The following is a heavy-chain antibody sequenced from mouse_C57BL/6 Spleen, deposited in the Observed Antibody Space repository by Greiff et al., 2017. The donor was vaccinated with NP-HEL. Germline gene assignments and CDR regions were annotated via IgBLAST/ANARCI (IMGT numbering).Heavy chain of an antibody. D-gene: IGHD4-1*01. J-gene: IGHJ1*03. CDR1: GYTFTSYW. V-gene: IGHV1-64*01. CDR2: IHPNSGST. CDR3: ARDWDRYFDV. Sequence: QVQLQHPGAELVKPGASVKLSCKASGYTFTSYWMHWVKQRPGQGLEWIGMIHPNSGSTNYNEKFKSKATLTVDKSSSTAYMQLSSLTSEDSAVYYCARDWDRYFDVWGTGTTVTVSS.